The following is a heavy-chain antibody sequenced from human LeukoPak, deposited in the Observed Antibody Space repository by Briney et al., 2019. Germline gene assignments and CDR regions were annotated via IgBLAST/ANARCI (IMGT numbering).Heavy chain of an antibody. CDR1: GDSVSSISAA. Sequence: SQTLSLTCAISGDSVSSISAAWSWLRQSPSRGLEWLGRTYYRSKWSTDYTLSVKSRVIINPDTSKNRFSLQVNSVTPEDTAVYYCARDLFTVTHGRCYWGQGTLVTVSS. J-gene: IGHJ4*02. D-gene: IGHD4-11*01. CDR2: TYYRSKWST. V-gene: IGHV6-1*01. CDR3: ARDLFTVTHGRCY.